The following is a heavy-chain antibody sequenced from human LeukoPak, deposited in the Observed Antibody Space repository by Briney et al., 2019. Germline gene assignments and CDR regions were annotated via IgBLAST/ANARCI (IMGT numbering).Heavy chain of an antibody. CDR3: ASVDTASDAFDT. D-gene: IGHD5-18*01. V-gene: IGHV4-34*01. Sequence: SETLSLTCAVYGGSFSGYYWSWIRQPPGKGLGWIGDIYYSGSTNYNPSLKSRVTISVDTSKNQFSLKLSSVTAADTAVYYCASVDTASDAFDTWGQGTMVTVSP. CDR2: IYYSGST. CDR1: GGSFSGYY. J-gene: IGHJ3*02.